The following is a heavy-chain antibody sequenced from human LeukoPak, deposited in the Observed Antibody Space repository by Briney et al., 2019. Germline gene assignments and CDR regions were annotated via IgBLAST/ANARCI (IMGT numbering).Heavy chain of an antibody. J-gene: IGHJ6*03. CDR3: AKDRCSNGIGCYYYYMEV. D-gene: IGHD2-8*01. Sequence: PGGSLRLSCAASGFTFSNYGMHWVRQAPGKGLEWVAYIQYDRTNEQYAHSAKGRFRISRDNSNNILYLQMNSLRTEDTAVYYCAKDRCSNGIGCYYYYMEVWGKGTTVTISS. CDR2: IQYDRTNE. CDR1: GFTFSNYG. V-gene: IGHV3-30*02.